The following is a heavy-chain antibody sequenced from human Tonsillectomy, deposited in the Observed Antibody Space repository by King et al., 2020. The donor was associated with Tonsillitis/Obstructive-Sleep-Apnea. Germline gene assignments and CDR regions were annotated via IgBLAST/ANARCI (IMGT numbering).Heavy chain of an antibody. CDR1: GFTFSSYW. CDR2: INSDGSST. J-gene: IGHJ6*02. D-gene: IGHD2-2*01. CDR3: ARDCDILVVPAAIPHYGMDV. Sequence: VQLVESGGGLVQPGGSLRLSCAASGFTFSSYWMHWVRQAPGKGLVWVSRINSDGSSTSYADSVKGRFTISRDNAKNTLYLQMNSLRAEDTAVYYCARDCDILVVPAAIPHYGMDVWGQGTTVTVSS. V-gene: IGHV3-74*01.